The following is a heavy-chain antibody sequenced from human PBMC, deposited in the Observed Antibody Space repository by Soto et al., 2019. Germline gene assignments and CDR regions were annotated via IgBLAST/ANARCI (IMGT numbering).Heavy chain of an antibody. V-gene: IGHV3-23*01. D-gene: IGHD2-2*01. CDR1: GFTFSSYA. CDR3: TTVGVPAANPWWWFDP. J-gene: IGHJ5*02. CDR2: ISGSGGST. Sequence: EVQLLESGGGLVQPGGSLRLSCAASGFTFSSYAMSWVRQAPGKGLEWVSAISGSGGSTYYADSVKGRFTISRDNSKNTLYLQMNSLKTEDTAVYYCTTVGVPAANPWWWFDPWGQGTLVTVSS.